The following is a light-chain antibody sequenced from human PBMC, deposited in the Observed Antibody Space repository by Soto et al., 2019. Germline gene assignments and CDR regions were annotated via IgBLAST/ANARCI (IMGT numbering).Light chain of an antibody. CDR1: EDISTF. V-gene: IGKV1-16*01. J-gene: IGKJ5*01. CDR2: AAS. Sequence: DIQMTQSPSSLSASVGDSVTITCLATEDISTFLAWFQQKPGKPPKSLIYAASRLQSGVPSRFSGSGSATDFTLAISSLQPEDFGTYYCQHYNGYPQTFGQGTRLEIK. CDR3: QHYNGYPQT.